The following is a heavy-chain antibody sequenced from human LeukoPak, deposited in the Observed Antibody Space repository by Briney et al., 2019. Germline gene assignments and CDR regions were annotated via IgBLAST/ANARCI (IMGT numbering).Heavy chain of an antibody. D-gene: IGHD3-22*01. CDR1: GFTFSSYG. CDR2: IRYDGSNK. J-gene: IGHJ4*02. Sequence: GGSLRLSCAASGFTFSSYGMHWVRQAPGKGLEWVAFIRYDGSNKYYADSVKGRFTISRDNSKNTLYLQMNSLRAEDTAVYYCAKEKDNFYDSSGYLWGQGTLVTVSS. V-gene: IGHV3-30*02. CDR3: AKEKDNFYDSSGYL.